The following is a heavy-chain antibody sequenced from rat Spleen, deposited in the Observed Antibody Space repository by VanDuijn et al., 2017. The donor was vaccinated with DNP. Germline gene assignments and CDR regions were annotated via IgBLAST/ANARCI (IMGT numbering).Heavy chain of an antibody. Sequence: EVQLVESGGGLVQPGRSLKLSCAASGFTFSDYYMAWVRQAPTRGLEWVAYIGSDGYAPYYGVSVKGRFTISRDNAKNTLYLQMNSLRSEDTATYYSAARYSSSWFAYWGQGTLVTVSS. CDR3: AARYSSSWFAY. J-gene: IGHJ3*01. CDR2: IGSDGYAP. D-gene: IGHD1-2*01. V-gene: IGHV5-22*01. CDR1: GFTFSDYY.